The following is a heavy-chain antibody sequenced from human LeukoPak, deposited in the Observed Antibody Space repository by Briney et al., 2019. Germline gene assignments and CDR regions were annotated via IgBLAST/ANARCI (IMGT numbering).Heavy chain of an antibody. CDR1: GFTFSSYS. J-gene: IGHJ3*02. Sequence: PGGSLRLSCAASGFTFSSYSMNWVRQAPGKGLEWVSYISSSSSTIYYADSVKGRFTISRDNSKNTLYLQMSSLRAEDTAVYYCARDRGGAFDIWGQGTMVTVSS. D-gene: IGHD3-10*01. CDR3: ARDRGGAFDI. V-gene: IGHV3-48*01. CDR2: ISSSSSTI.